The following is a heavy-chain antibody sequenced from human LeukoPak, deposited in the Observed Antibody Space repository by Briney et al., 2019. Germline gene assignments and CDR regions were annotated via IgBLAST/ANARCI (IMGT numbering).Heavy chain of an antibody. CDR2: ISYDGSNK. CDR3: AKDHTGIDWPKPIEFDY. CDR1: GFTFSSYG. Sequence: PGGSLRLSCAASGFTFSSYGMHWVRQAPGKGLEWVAVISYDGSNKYYADSVKGRFTISRDNSKNTLYLQMNSLRAEDTAVYYCAKDHTGIDWPKPIEFDYWGQGTLVTVSS. D-gene: IGHD3-9*01. V-gene: IGHV3-30*18. J-gene: IGHJ4*02.